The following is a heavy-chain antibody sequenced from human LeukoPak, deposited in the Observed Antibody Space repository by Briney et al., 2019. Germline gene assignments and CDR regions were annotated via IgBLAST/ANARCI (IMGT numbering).Heavy chain of an antibody. CDR3: AKEHGVVGHFDS. CDR1: GFTFGDFD. Sequence: SGGSLRLSCVASGFTFGDFDMHWARQAPGKGLEWVSLISWNNKTIAYADSVRGRFTISRDNAKNSLHLEMNSLRPEDTAFYYCAKEHGVVGHFDSWGRGTLVTVSS. J-gene: IGHJ4*02. D-gene: IGHD2-2*01. V-gene: IGHV3-9*01. CDR2: ISWNNKTI.